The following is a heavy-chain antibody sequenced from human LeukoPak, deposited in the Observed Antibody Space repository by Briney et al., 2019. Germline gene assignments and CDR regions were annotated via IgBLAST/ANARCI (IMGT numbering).Heavy chain of an antibody. J-gene: IGHJ4*02. V-gene: IGHV3-48*03. CDR3: ARVGWFGGFYFDY. Sequence: GGSLRLSCAASGFIFSSYEMNWVRQAPGKGLEWVSYISSGGSTIYYADSVKGQFTISRDNAKNSLYLQMNSLRAEDTAVYYCARVGWFGGFYFDYWGQGILVTVSS. CDR1: GFIFSSYE. CDR2: ISSGGSTI. D-gene: IGHD3-10*01.